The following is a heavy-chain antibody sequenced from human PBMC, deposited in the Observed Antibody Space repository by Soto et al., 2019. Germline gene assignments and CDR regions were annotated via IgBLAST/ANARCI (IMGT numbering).Heavy chain of an antibody. CDR2: ISSSSSYI. CDR3: ARGALAAAGNYGMDV. CDR1: GFTFSSYS. J-gene: IGHJ6*02. D-gene: IGHD6-13*01. Sequence: PGGSLRLSCAASGFTFSSYSMNWVRQAPGKGLEWVSSISSSSSYISYADSVKGRFTISRDNSKNTLYLQMNSLRAEDTAVYYCARGALAAAGNYGMDVWGQGTTVTVS. V-gene: IGHV3-21*01.